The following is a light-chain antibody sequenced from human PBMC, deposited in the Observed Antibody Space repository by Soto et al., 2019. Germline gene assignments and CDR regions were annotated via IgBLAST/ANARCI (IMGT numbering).Light chain of an antibody. J-gene: IGLJ2*01. CDR3: QSYDSNNPVI. V-gene: IGLV6-57*04. Sequence: NFMLTQPHSVSESPGKTVTICCSRSSGSIASNYVQWYQQRPGSAPTTVIYEDNQRPSGVPDRFSGSIDRSSNSASLIISGLKTEDEADYYCQSYDSNNPVIFGGGTKVTVL. CDR2: EDN. CDR1: SGSIASNY.